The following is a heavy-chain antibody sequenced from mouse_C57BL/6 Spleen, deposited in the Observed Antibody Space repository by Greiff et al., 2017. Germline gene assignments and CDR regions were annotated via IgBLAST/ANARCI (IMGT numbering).Heavy chain of an antibody. J-gene: IGHJ1*01. Sequence: QVHVKQSGAELVRPGASVKLSCKASGYTFTDYYINWVKQRPGQGLEWIARIYPGSGNTYYNEKFKGKATLTAEKSSSTAYMQLSSLTSEDSAVYFCARRDYGSNWYFDVWGPGTTVTVSS. V-gene: IGHV1-76*01. D-gene: IGHD1-1*01. CDR3: ARRDYGSNWYFDV. CDR2: IYPGSGNT. CDR1: GYTFTDYY.